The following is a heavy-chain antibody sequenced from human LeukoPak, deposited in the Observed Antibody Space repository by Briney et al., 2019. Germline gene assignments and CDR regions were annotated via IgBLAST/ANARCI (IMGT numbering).Heavy chain of an antibody. CDR1: GFTFSNAW. CDR3: TTAALSGWYSEPIDY. D-gene: IGHD6-19*01. J-gene: IGHJ4*02. CDR2: IKSKTDGVTT. V-gene: IGHV3-15*01. Sequence: KPGGSLLLSCAASGFTFSNAWMSWVRQAPGKGLEWVGRIKSKTDGVTTDYAAPVKGRFTISRDDSKNTLYLQMNSLKTEDTAVYYCTTAALSGWYSEPIDYWGQGTLVTVSS.